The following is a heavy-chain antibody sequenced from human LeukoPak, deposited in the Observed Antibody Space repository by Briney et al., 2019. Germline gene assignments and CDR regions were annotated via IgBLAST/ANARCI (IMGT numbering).Heavy chain of an antibody. V-gene: IGHV5-51*01. CDR1: GYSFTSYW. CDR2: NYPGDSDT. J-gene: IGHJ4*02. D-gene: IGHD3-10*01. CDR3: ARLTDYYGSGSYRPYYFDY. Sequence: GESLKISCKGSGYSFTSYWNGWVRQMPGKGPEWMGSNYPGDSDTRYSPSFQGQVTISGDKSISTAYLQWSSLKASDNAMYYCARLTDYYGSGSYRPYYFDYWGEGPVVSVSS.